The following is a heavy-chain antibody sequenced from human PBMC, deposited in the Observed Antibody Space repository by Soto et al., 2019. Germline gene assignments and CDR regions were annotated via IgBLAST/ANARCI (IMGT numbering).Heavy chain of an antibody. V-gene: IGHV6-1*01. Sequence: QVQLQQSGPGLVKPSQTLSLTCAISGDSVSSNSAAWNWIRQSPSRGLEWLGRTYYRSKWYNDYAVAVKSRITSNPDTSKSQFSLQLNSVTPEDTAVYYCARDQGQAVAGTNAFDIWGQGTMVTVSS. CDR1: GDSVSSNSAA. CDR3: ARDQGQAVAGTNAFDI. CDR2: TYYRSKWYN. D-gene: IGHD6-19*01. J-gene: IGHJ3*02.